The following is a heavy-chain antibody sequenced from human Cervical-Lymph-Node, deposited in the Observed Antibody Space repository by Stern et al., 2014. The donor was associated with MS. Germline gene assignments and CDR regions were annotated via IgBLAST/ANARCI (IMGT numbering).Heavy chain of an antibody. CDR2: INPLGGST. CDR1: GYTFINYY. D-gene: IGHD2-21*02. J-gene: IGHJ6*02. Sequence: QVQLVQSGAEVKKPGASVKVSCKASGYTFINYYMHWVRQAPGHGLEWMGIINPLGGSTEYTQKFQGRPTMTKATSTTTVSMELSGLRPEDTAVYYCAREYVEASGVGYLYYGLDVWGQGTTVIVSS. V-gene: IGHV1-46*01. CDR3: AREYVEASGVGYLYYGLDV.